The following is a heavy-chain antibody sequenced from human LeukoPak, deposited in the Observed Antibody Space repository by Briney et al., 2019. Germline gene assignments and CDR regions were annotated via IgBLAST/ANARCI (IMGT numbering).Heavy chain of an antibody. V-gene: IGHV5-51*01. CDR1: GYSFTSYW. CDR3: ARRSLITFRGVIGYDNWFDP. D-gene: IGHD3-16*02. J-gene: IGHJ5*02. CDR2: IYPGDSDT. Sequence: GESLKISCKGSGYSFTSYWIGWVRQMPGKGLEWMGIIYPGDSDTRYSPSFQGQVTVSADKSISTAYLQWSSLKASDTAMYYCARRSLITFRGVIGYDNWFDPWGQGTLVTVSS.